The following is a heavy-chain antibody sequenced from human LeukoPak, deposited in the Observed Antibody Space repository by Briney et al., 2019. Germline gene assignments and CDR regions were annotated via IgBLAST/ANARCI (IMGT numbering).Heavy chain of an antibody. D-gene: IGHD1-26*01. J-gene: IGHJ2*01. CDR1: GFTFGGYA. CDR3: AKGNWGERLDWYFDL. V-gene: IGHV3-23*01. Sequence: GGSLRLSCTASGFTFGGYAVSWVRQAPGSGLEWVSGITGSGGSTYYADSVKGRFTISRDNSKNTLYLQMNSLRAEDTAVYYCAKGNWGERLDWYFDLWGRGTLVTVSS. CDR2: ITGSGGST.